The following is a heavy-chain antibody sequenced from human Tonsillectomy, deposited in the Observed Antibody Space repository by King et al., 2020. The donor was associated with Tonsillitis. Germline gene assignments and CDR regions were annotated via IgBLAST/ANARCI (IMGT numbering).Heavy chain of an antibody. Sequence: VQLVESGGGLVQPGGSLRLSCVASGFTFSSYAMSWVRQAPGMGLEWVSTISGSGGSTYYPDSVKGRFTISRDNSKNTVYLQMNSLRAEDTAVYYCAKIMDLLPDYWGQGILVTVSS. CDR2: ISGSGGST. CDR3: AKIMDLLPDY. D-gene: IGHD3-10*01. J-gene: IGHJ4*02. CDR1: GFTFSSYA. V-gene: IGHV3-23*04.